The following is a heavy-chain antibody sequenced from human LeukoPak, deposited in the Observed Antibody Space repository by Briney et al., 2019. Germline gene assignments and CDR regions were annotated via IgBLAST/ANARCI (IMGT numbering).Heavy chain of an antibody. V-gene: IGHV1-18*01. CDR3: ARCGAAVTTHFSH. CDR1: GYSFSIYG. J-gene: IGHJ3*01. Sequence: ASVKVSCKASGYSFSIYGITWARQAPGQGLEYLGWISASDGTTNYAQKVQDRVTMTTDTSTSTAYLELRSLRSEDTAVYYCARCGAAVTTHFSHWGQGTMVTVSS. CDR2: ISASDGTT. D-gene: IGHD4-17*01.